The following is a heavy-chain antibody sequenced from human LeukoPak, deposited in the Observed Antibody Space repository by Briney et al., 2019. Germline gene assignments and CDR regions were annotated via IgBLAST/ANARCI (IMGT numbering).Heavy chain of an antibody. V-gene: IGHV1-69*06. CDR1: GGTFSSYA. CDR3: ARDSYDFWSGYCDYYYYYYMDV. Sequence: SVKASCKASGGTFSSYAISWVRQAPGQGLEWMGGIIPIFGTANYAQKFQGRVTITADKSTSTAYMELSSLRSEDTAVYYCARDSYDFWSGYCDYYYYYYMDVWGKGTTVTVSS. CDR2: IIPIFGTA. J-gene: IGHJ6*03. D-gene: IGHD3-3*01.